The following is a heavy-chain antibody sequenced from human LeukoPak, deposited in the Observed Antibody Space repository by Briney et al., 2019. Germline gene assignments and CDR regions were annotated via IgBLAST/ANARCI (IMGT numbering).Heavy chain of an antibody. V-gene: IGHV4-61*01. Sequence: SETLSLTCNVSGASVSSGSYYWSWIRQPPGKELEWIGYIYYSGSTSYNPSLKGRVTISVDTSKNQFSLKLSSVTAADTAVYYCARGFVRFSEDRHYYYYYGMDVWGQGTTVTVSS. CDR2: IYYSGST. J-gene: IGHJ6*02. D-gene: IGHD3-3*01. CDR3: ARGFVRFSEDRHYYYYYGMDV. CDR1: GASVSSGSYY.